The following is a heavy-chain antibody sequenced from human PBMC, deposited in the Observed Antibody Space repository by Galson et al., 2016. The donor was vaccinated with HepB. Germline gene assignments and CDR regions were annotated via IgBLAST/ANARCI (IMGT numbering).Heavy chain of an antibody. CDR3: ASVSVVVGGMDV. D-gene: IGHD2-21*01. CDR1: GYTFTSYD. J-gene: IGHJ6*02. V-gene: IGHV1-8*01. CDR2: MNPNSGNT. Sequence: SVKVSCKASGYTFTSYDINWVRQATGQGLEWMGWMNPNSGNTGYAQKFQCRVTMTRNTSIGTAYMELSSLRSEDTAVYYCASVSVVVGGMDVWGQGTTVTVSS.